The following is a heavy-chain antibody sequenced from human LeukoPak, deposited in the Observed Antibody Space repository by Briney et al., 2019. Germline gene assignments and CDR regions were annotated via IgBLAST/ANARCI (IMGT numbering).Heavy chain of an antibody. V-gene: IGHV1-24*01. CDR1: GYTLTELS. CDR2: FDPEDGET. Sequence: GASVKVSCKVSGYTLTELSMHWVRQAPGKGLEWMGGFDPEDGETIYAQKFQGRATMTEDTSTDTAYMKLSSLRSEDTAVYYCASSDGSGSYQFDYWGQGTLVTVSS. CDR3: ASSDGSGSYQFDY. J-gene: IGHJ4*02. D-gene: IGHD3-10*01.